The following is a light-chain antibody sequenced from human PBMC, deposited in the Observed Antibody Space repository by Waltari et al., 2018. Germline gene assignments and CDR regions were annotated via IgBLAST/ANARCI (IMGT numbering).Light chain of an antibody. CDR3: QQYYDAPHT. J-gene: IGKJ2*01. CDR1: QSVLNTANSKNY. V-gene: IGKV4-1*01. CDR2: RAS. Sequence: DTVMTQSPEFLTMSLGERATINCKSSQSVLNTANSKNYLAWYHQKSGQPPKLLVYRASTRESGVPDRFSGSGSGTDFTLTISSLQTEDVGVYYCQQYYDAPHTFGQGTKLEIK.